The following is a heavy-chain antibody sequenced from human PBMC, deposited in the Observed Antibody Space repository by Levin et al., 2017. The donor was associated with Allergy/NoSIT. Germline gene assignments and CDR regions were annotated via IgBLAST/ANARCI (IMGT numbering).Heavy chain of an antibody. CDR3: ARDGLGGGPPQYDYYYYGMDV. D-gene: IGHD2-15*01. CDR1: GFTVSSNY. V-gene: IGHV3-53*01. Sequence: GESLKISCAASGFTVSSNYMSWVRQAPGKGLEWVSVIYSGGSTYYANSVKGRFTISRDNSKNTLYLQMNSLRAEDTAVYYCARDGLGGGPPQYDYYYYGMDVWGQGTTVTVSS. CDR2: IYSGGST. J-gene: IGHJ6*02.